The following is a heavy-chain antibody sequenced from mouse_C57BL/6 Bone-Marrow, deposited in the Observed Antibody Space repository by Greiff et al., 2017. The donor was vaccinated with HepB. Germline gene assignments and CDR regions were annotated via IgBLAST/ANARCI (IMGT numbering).Heavy chain of an antibody. J-gene: IGHJ2*01. CDR2: ISSGSSTI. CDR3: ARAGRGGY. V-gene: IGHV5-17*01. CDR1: GFTFSDYG. D-gene: IGHD3-3*01. Sequence: EVKLMESGGGLVKPGGSLKLSCAASGFTFSDYGMHWVCQAPEKGLEWVAYISSGSSTIYYADTVKGRFTISRDNAKNTLFLQMTSLRSEDTAMYYCARAGRGGYWGQGTTLTVSS.